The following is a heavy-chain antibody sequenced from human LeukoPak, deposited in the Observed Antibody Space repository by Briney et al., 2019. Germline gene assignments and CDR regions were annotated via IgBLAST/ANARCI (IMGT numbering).Heavy chain of an antibody. D-gene: IGHD4-11*01. V-gene: IGHV5-51*01. CDR2: IYPGDSDT. Sequence: GESLKISCKGSGYSVTSYWIGWVRQMPGKGLEWMGIIYPGDSDTRYSPSFQGQVTISADKSISTAYLQWSSLKASDTAMYYCARSQPYSQDAFDIWGQGTMVTVSS. CDR1: GYSVTSYW. J-gene: IGHJ3*02. CDR3: ARSQPYSQDAFDI.